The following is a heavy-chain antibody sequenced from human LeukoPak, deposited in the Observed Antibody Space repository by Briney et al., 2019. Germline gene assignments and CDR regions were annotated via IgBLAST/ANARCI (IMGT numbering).Heavy chain of an antibody. V-gene: IGHV3-66*01. CDR2: IYSDGTI. D-gene: IGHD3-16*01. CDR1: GFXVSSNY. J-gene: IGHJ4*02. CDR3: AREVGGGASGQ. Sequence: PGGSLRLSCAASGFXVSSNYMSWVRQVPGKGLEWVSVIYSDGTISYADSVKGRFTISRDNSENTLYLQMNSLRVEDTAVYYCAREVGGGASGQWGQGTLVTVSS.